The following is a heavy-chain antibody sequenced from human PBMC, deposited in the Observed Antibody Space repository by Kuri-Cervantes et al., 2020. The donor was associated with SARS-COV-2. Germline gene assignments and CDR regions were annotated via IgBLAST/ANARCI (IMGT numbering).Heavy chain of an antibody. CDR1: GGTFSSYA. CDR3: ARSRPPVVVPAALRPLDY. V-gene: IGHV1-69*13. Sequence: SVKVSCKASGGTFSSYAISWVRQAPGQGLEWMGGIIPIFGTANYAQKFQGRVTVTADESTSTAYMELSSLRSEDTAVYYCARSRPPVVVPAALRPLDYWGHGTLVTVSS. J-gene: IGHJ4*01. D-gene: IGHD2-2*01. CDR2: IIPIFGTA.